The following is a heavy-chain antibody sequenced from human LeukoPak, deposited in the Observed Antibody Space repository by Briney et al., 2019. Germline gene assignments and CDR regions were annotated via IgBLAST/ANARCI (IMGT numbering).Heavy chain of an antibody. CDR1: GFTFSSYA. CDR2: ISYDGSNK. D-gene: IGHD2-2*01. J-gene: IGHJ6*02. Sequence: GRSLLLSCAASGFTFSSYAMHWVRQAPGKGLEWVAVISYDGSNKSYADSVKGRFTISRDNSKNTLYLQMNSLRAEDTAVYYCARELNSNSIVVVPAATNYYYYGMDVWGQGTTVTVSS. V-gene: IGHV3-30-3*01. CDR3: ARELNSNSIVVVPAATNYYYYGMDV.